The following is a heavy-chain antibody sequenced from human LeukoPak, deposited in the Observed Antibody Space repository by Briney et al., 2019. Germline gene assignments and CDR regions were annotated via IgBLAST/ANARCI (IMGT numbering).Heavy chain of an antibody. Sequence: GGSLRLSCAASGFTFDDYDMSWVRRAPGKGLEWVSDINWNGGSTGYADSVKGRFTISRDNAKNSLYLQMNSLRAEDTALYYCAGGGGWYWGQGTLVTVSS. V-gene: IGHV3-20*04. CDR3: AGGGGWY. CDR2: INWNGGST. J-gene: IGHJ4*02. D-gene: IGHD2-15*01. CDR1: GFTFDDYD.